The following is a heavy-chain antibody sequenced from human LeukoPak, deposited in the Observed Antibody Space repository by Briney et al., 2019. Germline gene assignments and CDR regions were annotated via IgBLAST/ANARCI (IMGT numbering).Heavy chain of an antibody. CDR2: IYSGGSI. CDR3: ASGLRWDLIDY. CDR1: GFTVNSNY. D-gene: IGHD4-23*01. J-gene: IGHJ4*02. Sequence: PGGSLRLSCAASGFTVNSNYMSWVRQAPGKGLEWVSIIYSGGSIYYADSVKGRFTISRDNSKNTLYLQMNSLRAEDTAVYYCASGLRWDLIDYWGQGTLVTVSS. V-gene: IGHV3-53*01.